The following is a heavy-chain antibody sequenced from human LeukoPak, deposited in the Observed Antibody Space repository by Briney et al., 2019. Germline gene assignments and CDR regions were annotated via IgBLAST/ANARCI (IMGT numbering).Heavy chain of an antibody. CDR1: GFTFSSYE. D-gene: IGHD3-22*01. CDR3: ARGAHYYDSSGYFYFQH. V-gene: IGHV3-48*03. CDR2: ISSSGSTI. Sequence: GGSLRLSCAASGFTFSSYEMNWVRQALGKGLEWVSYISSSGSTIYYADSVKGRFTISRDNAKNSLYLQMNSLRAEDTAVYYCARGAHYYDSSGYFYFQHWGQGTLVTVSS. J-gene: IGHJ1*01.